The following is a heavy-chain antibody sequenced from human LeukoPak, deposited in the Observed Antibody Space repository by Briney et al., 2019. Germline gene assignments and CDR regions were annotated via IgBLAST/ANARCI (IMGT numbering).Heavy chain of an antibody. D-gene: IGHD3-10*01. V-gene: IGHV5-51*01. CDR2: IYPGDSDI. Sequence: GESLKISCKGSGYIFTNYWIGWVRQMPGRGPEWLGIIYPGDSDIRYSPSFQGQVAISADKSISTAYPQWSSLKASDTAMYYCVTGGSGSYYNPFDYWGQGTLVTVSS. CDR1: GYIFTNYW. J-gene: IGHJ4*02. CDR3: VTGGSGSYYNPFDY.